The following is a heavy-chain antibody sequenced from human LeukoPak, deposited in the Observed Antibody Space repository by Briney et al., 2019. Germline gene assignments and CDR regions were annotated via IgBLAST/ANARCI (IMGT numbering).Heavy chain of an antibody. CDR1: GFTFSSYV. CDR3: AKDRTSVHLWLSDLDY. D-gene: IGHD5-18*01. J-gene: IGHJ4*02. V-gene: IGHV3-30*18. CDR2: ISYDGSNK. Sequence: PGRSLRLSRAASGFTFSSYVMHWVRQAPAKGLEWVAIISYDGSNKYYADSVKGRFTISRDNSKNTLLLQMNSLRAEDTAVYYCAKDRTSVHLWLSDLDYWGQGTLVTVSS.